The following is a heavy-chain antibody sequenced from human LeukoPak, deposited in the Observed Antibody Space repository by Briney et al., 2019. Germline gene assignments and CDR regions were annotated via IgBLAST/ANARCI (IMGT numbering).Heavy chain of an antibody. CDR3: AELGITMIGGV. V-gene: IGHV3-21*01. J-gene: IGHJ6*04. Sequence: GGSLRLSCADSGFTFSNYNMNWVRQAPGKAMEWVSSITSSGTYTFYADSVKGRFTISRDNAKNSLYLQMDSLGPEDTAVYYCAELGITMIGGVWGKGTTVTISS. CDR2: ITSSGTYT. D-gene: IGHD3-10*02. CDR1: GFTFSNYN.